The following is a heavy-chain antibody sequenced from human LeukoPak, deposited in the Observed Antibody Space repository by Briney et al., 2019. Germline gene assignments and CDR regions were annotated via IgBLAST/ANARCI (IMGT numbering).Heavy chain of an antibody. CDR2: IYYSGST. Sequence: PSETLSLTCTLSGGSISSYYWSWIRQPPGKGLEWIGYIYYSGSTNYNPSLKSRVTISVDTSKNQFSLKLSSVTAADTAVYYCARDRMKDGYNRGIDYWGQGTLVTVSS. CDR3: ARDRMKDGYNRGIDY. V-gene: IGHV4-59*01. CDR1: GGSISSYY. D-gene: IGHD5-24*01. J-gene: IGHJ4*02.